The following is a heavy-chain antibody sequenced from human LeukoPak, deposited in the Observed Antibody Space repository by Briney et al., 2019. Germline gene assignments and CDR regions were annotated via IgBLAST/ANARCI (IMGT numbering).Heavy chain of an antibody. J-gene: IGHJ4*02. V-gene: IGHV4-59*12. CDR1: GGSISSYY. D-gene: IGHD5-24*01. Sequence: SETLSFTCTVSGGSISSYYWSWIRQPPRKGLEWIGYIYYSGSTNYNPSLKSRVTISVDTSKNQLSLKLRSVTAADTAIYYCARDFRDGYNLPEYYFDNWGQGTLVTVSS. CDR2: IYYSGST. CDR3: ARDFRDGYNLPEYYFDN.